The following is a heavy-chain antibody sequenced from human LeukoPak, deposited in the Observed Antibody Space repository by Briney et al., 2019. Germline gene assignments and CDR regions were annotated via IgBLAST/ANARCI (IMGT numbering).Heavy chain of an antibody. J-gene: IGHJ6*02. Sequence: GGSLRLSCAVSGSGFIFSTSAMHWVRQAPGKGLEWVAFTSFDESHKFYADSVEGRFTISRDNSKNSLYLQMNSLRAEDTAVYYCAREGLHFGELLISGMDVWGQGTTVTVSS. CDR2: TSFDESHK. V-gene: IGHV3-30-3*01. CDR3: AREGLHFGELLISGMDV. D-gene: IGHD3-10*01. CDR1: GSGFIFSTSA.